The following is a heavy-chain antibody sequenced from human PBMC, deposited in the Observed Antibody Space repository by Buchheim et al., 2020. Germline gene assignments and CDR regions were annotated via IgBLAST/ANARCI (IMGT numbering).Heavy chain of an antibody. CDR2: INAGNGDT. Sequence: QVQLVQSGAEEKKPGASVKVSCKASGYTFSAYVISWVRQAPGQRLEWMGWINAGNGDTKYSQKFQGRVTITRDTSASTAYMELSSLRSEDTAVYYCARSSGSFFDDYWGQGTL. CDR1: GYTFSAYV. V-gene: IGHV1-3*05. D-gene: IGHD3-10*01. J-gene: IGHJ4*02. CDR3: ARSSGSFFDDY.